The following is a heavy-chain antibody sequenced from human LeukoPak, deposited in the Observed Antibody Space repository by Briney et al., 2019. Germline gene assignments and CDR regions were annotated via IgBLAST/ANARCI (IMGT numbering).Heavy chain of an antibody. CDR1: GFTFSSYG. D-gene: IGHD4-17*01. CDR2: ISYDGSNK. V-gene: IGHV3-30*18. CDR3: AKPILPRDYGLDY. Sequence: GGSLRLSCAASGFTFSSYGMHWVRQAPGKGLEWVAVISYDGSNKYYADSVKGQFTISRDNSKNTLYLQMNSLRAEDTAVYYCAKPILPRDYGLDYWGQGTLVTVSS. J-gene: IGHJ4*02.